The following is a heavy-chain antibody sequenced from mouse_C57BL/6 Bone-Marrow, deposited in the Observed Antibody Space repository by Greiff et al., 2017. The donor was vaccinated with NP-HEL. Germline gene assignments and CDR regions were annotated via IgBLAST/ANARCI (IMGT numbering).Heavy chain of an antibody. Sequence: EVKLVESEGGLVQPGSSMKLSCTASGFTFSDYYMAWVRQVPKKGLEWVANINYDGSSTYYLDSLKSRFIISRDNAKNILYLQMSSLKSEDTATYYCARAYYDYDKNYFDYWGQGTTLTVSS. CDR2: INYDGSST. V-gene: IGHV5-16*01. D-gene: IGHD2-4*01. J-gene: IGHJ2*01. CDR3: ARAYYDYDKNYFDY. CDR1: GFTFSDYY.